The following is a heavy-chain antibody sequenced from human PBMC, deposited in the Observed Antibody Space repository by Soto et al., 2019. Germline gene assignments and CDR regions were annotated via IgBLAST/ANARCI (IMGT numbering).Heavy chain of an antibody. D-gene: IGHD2-2*01. J-gene: IGHJ6*02. CDR1: GGTFSSYA. CDR3: ARDEHCSSTSCYAGDYYYYGMDV. CDR2: IIPIFGTA. V-gene: IGHV1-69*13. Sequence: SVKVSCKASGGTFSSYAISWVRQAPGQGLEWMGGIIPIFGTANYAQKFQGRVTITADESTSTAYMELSSLRSEDTAVYYCARDEHCSSTSCYAGDYYYYGMDVWGQGTTVTVSS.